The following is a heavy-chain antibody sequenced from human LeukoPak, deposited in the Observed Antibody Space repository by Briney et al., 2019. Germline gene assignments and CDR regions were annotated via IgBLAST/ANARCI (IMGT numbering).Heavy chain of an antibody. CDR2: IYYSGST. D-gene: IGHD3-22*01. Sequence: PSQTLSLTCTVSGGSIRSGDYYWSWIRQPPGKGLEWIGYIYYSGSTYYNPSLKSRITISVDTSKNQFSLKLSSVTAADTAVYYCARDNYDSSNYNMYNWFDPWGQGTLVTVSS. CDR1: GGSIRSGDYY. J-gene: IGHJ5*02. V-gene: IGHV4-30-4*08. CDR3: ARDNYDSSNYNMYNWFDP.